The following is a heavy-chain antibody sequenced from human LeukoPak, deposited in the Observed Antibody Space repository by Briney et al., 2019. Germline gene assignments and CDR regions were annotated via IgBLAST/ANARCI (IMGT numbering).Heavy chain of an antibody. CDR1: GYTFTDYY. V-gene: IGHV1-69-2*01. CDR3: ATEVMAAAFDY. D-gene: IGHD2-21*01. CDR2: VDPEDGET. J-gene: IGHJ4*02. Sequence: GASVKVSCKASGYTFTDYYMHWVQQAPGKGLEWMGRVDPEDGETIYAEKFQGRVTITADTSTDTAYMELSSLRSEDTAVYYCATEVMAAAFDYWGQGTLVTVSS.